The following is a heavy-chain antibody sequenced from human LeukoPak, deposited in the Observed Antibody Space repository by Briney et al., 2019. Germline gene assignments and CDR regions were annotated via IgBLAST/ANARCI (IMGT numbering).Heavy chain of an antibody. Sequence: SETLSLTCAVSGGPISSGGYSWSWIRQPPGKGLEWIGYIYHSGSTYYNPSLKSRVTISVDRSKNQFSLKLSSVTAADTAVYYCARGTEASFDYWGQGTLVTVSS. D-gene: IGHD3/OR15-3a*01. CDR3: ARGTEASFDY. V-gene: IGHV4-30-2*01. CDR1: GGPISSGGYS. CDR2: IYHSGST. J-gene: IGHJ4*02.